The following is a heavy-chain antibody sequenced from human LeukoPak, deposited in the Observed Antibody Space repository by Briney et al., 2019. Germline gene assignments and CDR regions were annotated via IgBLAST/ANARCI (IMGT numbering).Heavy chain of an antibody. CDR2: INHSGST. Sequence: SETLSLTCAVYGGSFSGYYWSWIRQPPGKGLEWIGEINHSGSTNYNPSLKSRVTISVDTSKNQFSLKLSSVTAADTAVYYCARNPGYSSSWFEDYYYMDVWGKGTTVTVSS. D-gene: IGHD6-13*01. CDR1: GGSFSGYY. J-gene: IGHJ6*03. CDR3: ARNPGYSSSWFEDYYYMDV. V-gene: IGHV4-34*01.